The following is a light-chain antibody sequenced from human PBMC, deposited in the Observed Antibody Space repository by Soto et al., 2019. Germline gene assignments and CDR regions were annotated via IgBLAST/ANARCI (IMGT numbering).Light chain of an antibody. CDR3: QQYHTTPNT. Sequence: DVVMTQSPATLAVSLGERATINCKCSQNLLFTSNNKNSLAWYQQKPGQPPKLLIYRASTRESGAPDRFSGSGSGRDFTLTISSLQAEDVAVYYCQQYHTTPNTFGQGTKLEIK. CDR1: QNLLFTSNNKNS. J-gene: IGKJ2*01. CDR2: RAS. V-gene: IGKV4-1*01.